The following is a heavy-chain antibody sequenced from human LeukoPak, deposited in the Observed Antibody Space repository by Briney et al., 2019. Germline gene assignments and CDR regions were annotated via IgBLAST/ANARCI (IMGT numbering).Heavy chain of an antibody. Sequence: ASVGLSCKAFGYTFTSYHYHWVRQAPGQGLGWMGVINPNNSNTGYAQNFQDRVTMTRDTSASTLYLELSSLRPEDTAVYYCARDSSRGWPTVDYWGQGTLVTVSS. CDR3: ARDSSRGWPTVDY. J-gene: IGHJ4*02. V-gene: IGHV1-46*01. D-gene: IGHD2-15*01. CDR1: GYTFTSYH. CDR2: INPNNSNT.